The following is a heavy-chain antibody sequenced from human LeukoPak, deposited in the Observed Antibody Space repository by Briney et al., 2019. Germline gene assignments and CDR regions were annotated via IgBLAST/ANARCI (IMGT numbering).Heavy chain of an antibody. D-gene: IGHD1-7*01. J-gene: IGHJ4*02. CDR3: AKEALITGTPPFDY. CDR2: ISGSGGST. Sequence: GGSVRLSCAASGFTFSSYAMSWVRQAPGQGLEWVSAISGSGGSTYYAHSVKGRFTISRDNSKNTVYLQMNSLRAEDTAVYYCAKEALITGTPPFDYWGQGTLVTVSS. V-gene: IGHV3-23*01. CDR1: GFTFSSYA.